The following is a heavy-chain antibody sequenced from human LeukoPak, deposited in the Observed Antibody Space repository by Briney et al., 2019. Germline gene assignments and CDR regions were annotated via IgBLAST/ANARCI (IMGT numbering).Heavy chain of an antibody. CDR3: ARHTYDSSGFLDY. D-gene: IGHD3-22*01. Sequence: SETLSLTCTVSGGSISSHYWNWIRQPPGKGLEWIGYIYYSGSTNYNPSLKSRVTISVDTSKNQFSLKLSSVTAADTAVYYCARHTYDSSGFLDYWGQGTLVTVSS. CDR2: IYYSGST. V-gene: IGHV4-59*11. CDR1: GGSISSHY. J-gene: IGHJ4*02.